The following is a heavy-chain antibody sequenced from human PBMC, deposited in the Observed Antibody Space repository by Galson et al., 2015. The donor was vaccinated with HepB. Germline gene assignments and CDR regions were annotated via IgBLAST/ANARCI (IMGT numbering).Heavy chain of an antibody. CDR2: FYFTGRT. V-gene: IGHV4-39*01. CDR3: ARQGEWLVFDS. Sequence: ETLSLTCNVSGASISNRIDYWGWIRQPPGKGLEWIASFYFTGRTNYNPSLKSRVTMSGDTSKNQFSLKLTSVTDADTAVYYCARQGEWLVFDSWGRGTLVVVSS. J-gene: IGHJ4*01. D-gene: IGHD6-19*01. CDR1: GASISNRIDY.